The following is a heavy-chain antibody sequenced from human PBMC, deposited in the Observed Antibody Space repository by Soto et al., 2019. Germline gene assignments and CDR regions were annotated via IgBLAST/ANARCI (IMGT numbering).Heavy chain of an antibody. D-gene: IGHD5-12*01. Sequence: PSETLSLTCSVSGDSIRNYYWTWVRQPAGKGLEWVGRIYSSGSSNFNPSLKSRLSMSVDTSKNQFSLNLKSVTAADMALYYCVREYSGFEGNWFDPWGQGTLVTVSS. J-gene: IGHJ5*02. CDR1: GDSIRNYY. CDR3: VREYSGFEGNWFDP. CDR2: IYSSGSS. V-gene: IGHV4-4*07.